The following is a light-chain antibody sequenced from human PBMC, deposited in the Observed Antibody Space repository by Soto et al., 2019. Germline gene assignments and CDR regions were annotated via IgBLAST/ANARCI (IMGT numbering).Light chain of an antibody. CDR3: QQYNSYLMHT. CDR2: DAS. V-gene: IGKV1-5*01. CDR1: QSISSW. Sequence: DIQMTQSPSTLSASVGDRVTITCRASQSISSWLAWYQQKPGKAPKLLIYDASSLESGGPSRFSGSGSGTEFTLTISRLQPDDFATYYCQQYNSYLMHTVGQGTKLDIK. J-gene: IGKJ2*01.